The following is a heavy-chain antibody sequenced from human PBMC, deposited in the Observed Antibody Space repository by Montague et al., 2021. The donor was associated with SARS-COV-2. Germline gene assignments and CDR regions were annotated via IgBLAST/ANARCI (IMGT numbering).Heavy chain of an antibody. CDR3: AKEREVVRAARTLVAFDL. Sequence: SETLSLTCAVYGGSFSVYYWSWLRQFPGSGLEWISVINHNGTAHYNPSLKSRVSLSVDTSKNQFTLKLTSVTAADTAMYYCAKEREVVRAARTLVAFDLWGPGKTVTVS. CDR2: INHNGTA. D-gene: IGHD2-2*01. V-gene: IGHV4-34*01. J-gene: IGHJ3*01. CDR1: GGSFSVYY.